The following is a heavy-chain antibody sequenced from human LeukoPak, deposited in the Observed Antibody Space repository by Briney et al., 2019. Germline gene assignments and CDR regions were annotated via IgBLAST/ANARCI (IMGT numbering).Heavy chain of an antibody. CDR3: ARDNRHIVVVTAMRNWFDP. D-gene: IGHD2-21*02. J-gene: IGHJ5*02. CDR1: GGSISSSSYY. Sequence: SETLSLTCTVSGGSISSSSYYWGWIRQPPGTGPEWIGYIYYSGSTHYNPSLKSRVTISVDTSKNQFSLKLSSVTAADTAVYYCARDNRHIVVVTAMRNWFDPWGQGTLVTVSS. CDR2: IYYSGST. V-gene: IGHV4-61*01.